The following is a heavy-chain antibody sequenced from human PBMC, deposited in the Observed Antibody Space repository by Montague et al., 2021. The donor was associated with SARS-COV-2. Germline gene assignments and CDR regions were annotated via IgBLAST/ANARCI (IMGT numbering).Heavy chain of an antibody. Sequence: SETLSLTCTVSGGSINGYYWTWIRQPPGKGLEWIGYIYYTGTTSYNPSLKSRVSISQDKSKRQFSLDLTSVTAADTAMYFCARVVAVGAFDYWGQGILVTVSS. J-gene: IGHJ4*02. CDR2: IYYTGTT. D-gene: IGHD1-26*01. CDR1: GGSINGYY. V-gene: IGHV4-59*01. CDR3: ARVVAVGAFDY.